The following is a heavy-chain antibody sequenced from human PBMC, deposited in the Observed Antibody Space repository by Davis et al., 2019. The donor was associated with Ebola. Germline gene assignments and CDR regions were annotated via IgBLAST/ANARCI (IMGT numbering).Heavy chain of an antibody. J-gene: IGHJ4*02. CDR3: ARGVGGDDDY. V-gene: IGHV1-69*02. Sequence: AASVKVSCKASAGTFSSYTISWVRQPPGQGLEWMGRIIPILGIANYAQKFQGRVTITADKSTSTAYMELSSLRSEDTAVYYCARGVGGDDDYWGQGTLVTVSS. CDR1: AGTFSSYT. D-gene: IGHD2-21*01. CDR2: IIPILGIA.